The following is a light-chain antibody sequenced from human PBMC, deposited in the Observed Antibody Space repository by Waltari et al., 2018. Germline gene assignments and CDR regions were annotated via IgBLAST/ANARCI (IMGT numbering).Light chain of an antibody. CDR3: CAFAVGDTYV. V-gene: IGLV2-23*02. Sequence: QSALSQPASVSASFGQSIPISCTGTSSDVGYSDPLSWYQHHPGKAPKFIIYDVSKRPSGVPNRFSGSKYGKRASLTISGLQPDDEAVYYCCAFAVGDTYVFGSGTNVTV. CDR1: SSDVGYSDP. CDR2: DVS. J-gene: IGLJ1*01.